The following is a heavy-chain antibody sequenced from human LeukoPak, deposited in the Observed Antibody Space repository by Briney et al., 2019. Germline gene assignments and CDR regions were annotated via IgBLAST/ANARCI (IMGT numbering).Heavy chain of an antibody. Sequence: GGSLRLSCAASGFTFSSYWMHWGRQAPGKGLVWVSRINSDGSSTSYADSVKGRFTISRDNAKNTLYLQMNSLRAEDTAVYYCARGDYGGDNWFDPWGQGTLVTVSS. CDR2: INSDGSST. D-gene: IGHD4-17*01. CDR1: GFTFSSYW. CDR3: ARGDYGGDNWFDP. J-gene: IGHJ5*02. V-gene: IGHV3-74*01.